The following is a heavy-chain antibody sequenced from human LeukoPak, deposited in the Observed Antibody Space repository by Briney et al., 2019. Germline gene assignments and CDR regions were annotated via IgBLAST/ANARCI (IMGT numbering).Heavy chain of an antibody. CDR1: GFTFSSYG. V-gene: IGHV3-23*01. Sequence: PGGTLRLSCAASGFTFSSYGMSWVRQAPGKGLEWVSAISGSGGSTYYADSVKGRFTISRDNSKNTLYLQMNSLRAEDTAVYYRAKDMIVVVSYFDYWGQGTLVTVSS. D-gene: IGHD3-22*01. CDR3: AKDMIVVVSYFDY. J-gene: IGHJ4*02. CDR2: ISGSGGST.